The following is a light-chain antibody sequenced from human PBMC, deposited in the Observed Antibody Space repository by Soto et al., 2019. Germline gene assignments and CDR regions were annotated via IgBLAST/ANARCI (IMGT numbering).Light chain of an antibody. CDR2: SNN. J-gene: IGLJ1*01. Sequence: VLTQPPSTSGTPGQRVTISCSGSSSNIGSNTVNWYQHLPGTAPKLLIYSNNQRPSGVPDRFSGSKSGTSASLAVSGLQSEDEADYYCAAWDGSLRGYVFGTGTKVTVL. CDR1: SSNIGSNT. V-gene: IGLV1-44*01. CDR3: AAWDGSLRGYV.